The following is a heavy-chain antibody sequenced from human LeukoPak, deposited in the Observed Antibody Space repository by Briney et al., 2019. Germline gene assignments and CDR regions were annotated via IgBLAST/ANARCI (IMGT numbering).Heavy chain of an antibody. V-gene: IGHV5-10-1*01. CDR1: GYSFTNYW. J-gene: IGHJ4*02. CDR2: IDPSDSYT. Sequence: GESLKISCKGSGYSFTNYWISWVRQMPGKGLEWMGRIDPSDSYTNYSPSFQGHVTISADKSISTAYLQWSSLKASDTAMYYCAKSPIVVVPAAMGGNDYWGQGTLVTVSS. D-gene: IGHD2-2*01. CDR3: AKSPIVVVPAAMGGNDY.